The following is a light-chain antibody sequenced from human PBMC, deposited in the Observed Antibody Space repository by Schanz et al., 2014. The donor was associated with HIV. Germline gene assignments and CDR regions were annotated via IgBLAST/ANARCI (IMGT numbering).Light chain of an antibody. V-gene: IGLV2-14*01. Sequence: QSALTQPASVSGSPGQSITISCTGTSSDVGGYNYVSWYQQHPGKAPKLMIYDVTNRPSGVSNRFSGSKSGSTASLTIFGLQAEDEADYYCSSYTSSTTYVFGPGTKLTVL. CDR3: SSYTSSTTYV. CDR1: SSDVGGYNY. CDR2: DVT. J-gene: IGLJ1*01.